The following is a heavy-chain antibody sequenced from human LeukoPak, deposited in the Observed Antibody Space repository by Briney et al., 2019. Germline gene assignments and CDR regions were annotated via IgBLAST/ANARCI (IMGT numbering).Heavy chain of an antibody. Sequence: ASVKVSCKASGYTFTNYDINWVRQAAGQGLEWMGWMNPNSGDTGYVEKFQGRVTMTRDTSMNTAYMELSSLRSEDTAVYYCTRSGFGGGVHFDYWGQGIPVTVSS. CDR2: MNPNSGDT. CDR3: TRSGFGGGVHFDY. J-gene: IGHJ4*02. CDR1: GYTFTNYD. V-gene: IGHV1-8*01. D-gene: IGHD3-16*01.